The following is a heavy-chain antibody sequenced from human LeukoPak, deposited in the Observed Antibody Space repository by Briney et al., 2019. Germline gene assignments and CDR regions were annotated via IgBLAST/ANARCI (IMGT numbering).Heavy chain of an antibody. J-gene: IGHJ6*02. CDR3: ASSPVLRYFDWFRYYYGMDV. CDR1: GFTVSSYY. V-gene: IGHV3-66*01. D-gene: IGHD3-9*01. CDR2: IYSGGST. Sequence: GGSLRLSCAASGFTVSSYYMSWVRQAPGKGLEWVSVIYSGGSTYYADSVKGRFTISRDNSKNTLYLQMNSLRAEDTAVYYCASSPVLRYFDWFRYYYGMDVWGQGTTVTVSS.